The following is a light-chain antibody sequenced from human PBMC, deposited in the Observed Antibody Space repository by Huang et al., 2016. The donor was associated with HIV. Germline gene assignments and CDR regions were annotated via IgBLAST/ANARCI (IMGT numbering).Light chain of an antibody. CDR2: SAS. CDR3: QKYNSAPWT. J-gene: IGKJ1*01. V-gene: IGKV1-27*01. CDR1: QGIGNS. Sequence: DIQMTQSPSSLSASVGDRVTITCRASQGIGNSLAWYRQKPGMVPKVLIYSASTLQSGGPSRFSGSGSGTDFTLTISSLQPGDVATYYCQKYNSAPWTFGQGTKVEIK.